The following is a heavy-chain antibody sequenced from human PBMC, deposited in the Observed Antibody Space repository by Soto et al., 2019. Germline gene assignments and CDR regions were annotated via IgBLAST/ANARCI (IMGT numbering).Heavy chain of an antibody. D-gene: IGHD3-10*01. CDR1: GYSFTSYW. CDR3: AGGGVRGVITRTRDYYGMDV. V-gene: IGHV5-51*01. CDR2: IYPGDSDT. Sequence: PGESLKISRKGSGYSFTSYWIGWVRQMPGKGLEWMGIIYPGDSDTRYSPSFQGQVTISADKSISTAYLQWSSLKASDTAMYYCAGGGVRGVITRTRDYYGMDVWGQGTTVTVS. J-gene: IGHJ6*02.